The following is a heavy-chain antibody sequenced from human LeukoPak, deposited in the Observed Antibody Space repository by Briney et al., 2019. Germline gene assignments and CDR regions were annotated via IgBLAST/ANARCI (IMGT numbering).Heavy chain of an antibody. CDR3: ARSMGREFDY. CDR1: GGSISSSSYY. D-gene: IGHD3-10*01. V-gene: IGHV4-39*01. J-gene: IGHJ4*02. CDR2: IYYSGST. Sequence: SETLSLTCTVSGGSISSSSYYWGWLRQPPGKGLEWIGSIYYSGSTYYNPSLKSRVTISVDTSKNQFSLKLSSVTAADTAVYYCARSMGREFDYWGQGTLVTVSS.